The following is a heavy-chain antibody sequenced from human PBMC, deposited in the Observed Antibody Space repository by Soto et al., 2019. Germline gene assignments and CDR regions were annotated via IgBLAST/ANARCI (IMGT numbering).Heavy chain of an antibody. CDR1: GFTFRSYA. CDR3: AKDDSLEWFFPLDA. CDR2: ISGGGSDT. Sequence: EVHLLESGGGLVQPGGSLRLSCAASGFTFRSYAMSWVRQAPGKGLEWVAGISGGGSDTYYSDSVRGRFTIFRDNSKNTLYLQINSLRVEDSAVYFCAKDDSLEWFFPLDAWGQGTLVTVSS. V-gene: IGHV3-23*01. D-gene: IGHD3-3*01. J-gene: IGHJ5*02.